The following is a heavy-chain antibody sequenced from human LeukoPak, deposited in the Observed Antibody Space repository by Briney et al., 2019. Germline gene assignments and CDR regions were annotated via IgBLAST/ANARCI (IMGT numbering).Heavy chain of an antibody. V-gene: IGHV3-15*01. CDR2: IRSKTDGGTA. J-gene: IGHJ4*02. Sequence: PGGSLRLTCAASGFTFTNPWLCWARQAPGKGLEWVGRIRSKTDGGTADYAAPVKDRIISARDDSKNTLYLQMNSLKIEDTAVYYCSTGTCWGEGTLVTVSS. CDR3: STGTC. CDR1: GFTFTNPW.